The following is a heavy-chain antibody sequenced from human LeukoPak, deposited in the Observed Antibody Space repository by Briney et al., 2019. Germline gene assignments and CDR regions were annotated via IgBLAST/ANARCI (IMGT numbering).Heavy chain of an antibody. CDR3: ARGPLGGWYNY. CDR2: IYYSGST. J-gene: IGHJ4*02. Sequence: SETLSLTCTVSGGSISSSSYYWGWIRQPPGKGLEWIGSIYYSGSTYYNPSLKSRVTISVDTSKNQFSLKLSSVTAADTAVYYCARGPLGGWYNYWGQGTLVTVSS. D-gene: IGHD6-19*01. CDR1: GGSISSSSYY. V-gene: IGHV4-39*07.